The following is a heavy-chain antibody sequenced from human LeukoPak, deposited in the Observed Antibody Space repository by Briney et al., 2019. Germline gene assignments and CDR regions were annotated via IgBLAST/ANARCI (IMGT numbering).Heavy chain of an antibody. CDR2: IKQDGSEK. J-gene: IGHJ5*02. CDR1: GFTFSSYW. CDR3: ARVGGATYYDFWSGYSQPDNWFDP. Sequence: GGSLRLSCAASGFTFSSYWMSWVRQAPGKGLEWVANIKQDGSEKYYVDSVKGRFTISRDNAKNSLYLQMNSLRAEDTAVYYCARVGGATYYDFWSGYSQPDNWFDPWGQGTLVTVSS. D-gene: IGHD3-3*01. V-gene: IGHV3-7*01.